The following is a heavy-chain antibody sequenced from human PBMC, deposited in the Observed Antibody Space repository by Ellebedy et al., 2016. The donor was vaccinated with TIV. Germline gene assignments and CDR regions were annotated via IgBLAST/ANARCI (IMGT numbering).Heavy chain of an antibody. CDR3: ARHVDIVPTIGVDF. Sequence: GESLKISCAASGFTFSSYAMSWVRQAPGEGLEWVSGVSGSGASTYYADSVKGRFTISRDNSKNTLYLQLNSLRAEDTAVFYCARHVDIVPTIGVDFWGQGTLVTVPS. J-gene: IGHJ4*02. CDR1: GFTFSSYA. V-gene: IGHV3-23*01. CDR2: VSGSGAST. D-gene: IGHD5-12*01.